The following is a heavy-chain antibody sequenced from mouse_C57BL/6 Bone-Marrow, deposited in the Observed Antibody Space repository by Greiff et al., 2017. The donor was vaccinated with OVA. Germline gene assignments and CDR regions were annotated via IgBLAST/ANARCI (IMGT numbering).Heavy chain of an antibody. V-gene: IGHV1-75*01. CDR3: ARQLPIRYFDY. CDR2: IFPGSGST. CDR1: GYTFTDYY. Sequence: VKLMESGPELVKPGASVKISCKASGYTFTDYYINWVKQRPGQGLEWIGWIFPGSGSTYYNEKFKGKATLTVDKSSSTAYMLLSSLTSEDSAVYFCARQLPIRYFDYWGQGTTLTVSS. D-gene: IGHD3-1*01. J-gene: IGHJ2*01.